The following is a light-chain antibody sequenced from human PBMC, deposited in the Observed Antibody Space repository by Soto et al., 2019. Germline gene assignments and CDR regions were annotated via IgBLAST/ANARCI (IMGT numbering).Light chain of an antibody. Sequence: QSALTQPPSESGSPGQSVTISCTGTSSDVGGYNYVSWYQLHPGKAPKLIIYEVTKRPSGVPDRFSGSKSGSTASLTVSGLQAEDDADYYCSSYAGSNNLVFGGGTKVTVL. CDR2: EVT. J-gene: IGLJ2*01. CDR3: SSYAGSNNLV. CDR1: SSDVGGYNY. V-gene: IGLV2-8*01.